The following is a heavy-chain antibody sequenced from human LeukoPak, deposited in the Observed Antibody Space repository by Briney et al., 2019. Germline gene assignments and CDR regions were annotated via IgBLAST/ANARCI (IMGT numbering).Heavy chain of an antibody. V-gene: IGHV3-30*03. CDR1: GFTFSSHA. D-gene: IGHD1-1*01. Sequence: GGSLRLSCSASGFTFSSHAMHWVRQAPGKGLEWVAIISYDGGDKYYADSVKGRFTISRDNSKNTLNLQMNSLRVEDTAVYYCAREYRGWYFDHWGQGTLVTVSS. CDR3: AREYRGWYFDH. J-gene: IGHJ4*02. CDR2: ISYDGGDK.